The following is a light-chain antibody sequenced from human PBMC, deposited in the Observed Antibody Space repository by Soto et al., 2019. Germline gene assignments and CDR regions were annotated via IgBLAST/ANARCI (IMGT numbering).Light chain of an antibody. CDR3: SAYTARSTLV. CDR2: EVR. V-gene: IGLV2-14*01. CDR1: SSDVGGYNY. Sequence: QSALTQPASVSGSPGQSITISCTGTSSDVGGYNYVSWYQQHPGKAPKLIIYEVRNRPSGISSRFSGSRSGNTASLTISGLQSEDEGEYYCSAYTARSTLVFGGGTKVTVL. J-gene: IGLJ3*02.